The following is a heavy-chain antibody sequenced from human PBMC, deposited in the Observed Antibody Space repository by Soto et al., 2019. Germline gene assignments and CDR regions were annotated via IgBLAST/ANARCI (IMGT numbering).Heavy chain of an antibody. D-gene: IGHD3-10*01. CDR3: TRDSDGPYYYYYGMDV. CDR1: GFTFGDYA. V-gene: IGHV3-49*03. J-gene: IGHJ6*02. Sequence: PGGSLRLSCTASGFTFGDYAMSWFRQAPGKGLEWVGFIRSEAYGGTTEYAASVKGRFTISRDDSKSIAYLQMNSLKTEDTAVYYCTRDSDGPYYYYYGMDVWGQGTTVTV. CDR2: IRSEAYGGTT.